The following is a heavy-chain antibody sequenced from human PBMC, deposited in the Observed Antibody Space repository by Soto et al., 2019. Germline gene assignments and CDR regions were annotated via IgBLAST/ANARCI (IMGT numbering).Heavy chain of an antibody. CDR2: IYYDGST. D-gene: IGHD3-10*01. J-gene: IGHJ3*01. CDR3: ARFYGNAFDV. Sequence: SETLSLTCSVSGGSITTSSYNWDWIRQPPGKGLEWIGTIYYDGSTSYNPSLRSQVTISVDTSKNHFALKVNSVTAADTAVYYCARFYGNAFDVWGRGAVVTVSS. CDR1: GGSITTSSYN. V-gene: IGHV4-39*02.